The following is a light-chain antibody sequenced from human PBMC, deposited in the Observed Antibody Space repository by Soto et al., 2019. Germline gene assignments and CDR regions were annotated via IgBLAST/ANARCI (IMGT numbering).Light chain of an antibody. CDR3: QQYTNTNNPWM. J-gene: IGKJ1*01. V-gene: IGKV1-9*01. Sequence: IQLTQSPSSLSASVGDRVTITCRASQGISSYLAWYQQKQGKAPELLIYAASTLQSGVPSRFSGSGSGTDFTLIISGLQPDDSATYYCQQYTNTNNPWMFGQGTKVDI. CDR1: QGISSY. CDR2: AAS.